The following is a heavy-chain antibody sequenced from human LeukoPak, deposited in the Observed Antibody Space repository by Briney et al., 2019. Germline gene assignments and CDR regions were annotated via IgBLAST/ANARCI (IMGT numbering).Heavy chain of an antibody. V-gene: IGHV1-2*02. CDR3: ARVVDSSSRYSFDY. J-gene: IGHJ4*02. CDR1: GYTFTGYF. CDR2: INPDSGGT. D-gene: IGHD6-13*01. Sequence: GSLKVSCKASGYTFTGYFMRWVRQAPGQGLVWMGGINPDSGGTAYAQKFQGRVTITRDPSINTAYMEMSRLRADDTAVYYCARVVDSSSRYSFDYWGQGTLVTVSS.